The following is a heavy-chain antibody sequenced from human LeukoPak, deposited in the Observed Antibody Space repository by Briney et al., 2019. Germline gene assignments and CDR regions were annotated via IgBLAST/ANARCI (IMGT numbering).Heavy chain of an antibody. CDR1: GGSISSYY. CDR3: ARGERILWFGELSHDDAFDI. Sequence: SETLSLTCTVSGGSISSYYWSWIRRPPGKGLEWIGSIYHSGSTYYNPSLRSRVTISVDTSKNQFSLKLSSVTAADTAVYYCARGERILWFGELSHDDAFDIWGQGTMVTVSS. J-gene: IGHJ3*02. CDR2: IYHSGST. D-gene: IGHD3-10*01. V-gene: IGHV4-59*08.